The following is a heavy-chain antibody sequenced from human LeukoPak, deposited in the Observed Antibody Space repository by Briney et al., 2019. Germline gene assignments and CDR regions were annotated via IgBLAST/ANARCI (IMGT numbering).Heavy chain of an antibody. V-gene: IGHV3-23*01. J-gene: IGHJ4*02. CDR3: AKDLRLRLGELSFLDY. CDR2: ISGSGGST. Sequence: PGGSLRLSCAASGFTFSSYAMSWVRQAPGKGLEWVSAISGSGGSTYYADSVKGRFTISRDNSKNTLYLQMNSLRAEDTAVYYCAKDLRLRLGELSFLDYWGQGTLVTVSS. D-gene: IGHD3-16*02. CDR1: GFTFSSYA.